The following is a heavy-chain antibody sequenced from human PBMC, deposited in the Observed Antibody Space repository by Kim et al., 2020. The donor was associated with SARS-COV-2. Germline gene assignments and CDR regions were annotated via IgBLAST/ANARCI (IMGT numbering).Heavy chain of an antibody. Sequence: PSHKNRVSISVDPSQNQFSLNLSSVTAADTAVYYCTRQYSGYARGAFDIWGQGTMVTVSS. D-gene: IGHD5-12*01. V-gene: IGHV4-39*01. CDR3: TRQYSGYARGAFDI. J-gene: IGHJ3*02.